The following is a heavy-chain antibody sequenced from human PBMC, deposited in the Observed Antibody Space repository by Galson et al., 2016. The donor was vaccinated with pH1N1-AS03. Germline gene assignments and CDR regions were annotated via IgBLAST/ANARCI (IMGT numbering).Heavy chain of an antibody. CDR2: INYVGST. CDR3: ARIRGRRRLNLMPGVMYGFDL. Sequence: LTCALYRGSFSNYYWTWIRQPPGKGLEWFGEINYVGSTNYNPSLNSRVTISVDTAKMQFSLSLSSVTAADTAVYFCARIRGRRRLNLMPGVMYGFDLWGEGSTVIFSS. D-gene: IGHD3-16*01. V-gene: IGHV4-34*01. J-gene: IGHJ3*01. CDR1: RGSFSNYY.